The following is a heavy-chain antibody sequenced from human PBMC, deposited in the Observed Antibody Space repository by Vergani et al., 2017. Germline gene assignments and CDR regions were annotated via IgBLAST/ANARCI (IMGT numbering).Heavy chain of an antibody. CDR3: AVRPRVNLVGGESVTKRTFDY. CDR2: INNDGHT. CDR1: GESFSSFY. V-gene: IGHV4-34*02. Sequence: QVQLQQWGAGVVKPSGALSLTCAVFGESFSSFYWRWIRQPPGKGLEWSGEINNDGHTNYNPSLASRVTVSRDTAKNKFSLNLMSVTAADTAMYYCAVRPRVNLVGGESVTKRTFDYWSQGSLVTVSS. D-gene: IGHD2-8*02. J-gene: IGHJ4*02.